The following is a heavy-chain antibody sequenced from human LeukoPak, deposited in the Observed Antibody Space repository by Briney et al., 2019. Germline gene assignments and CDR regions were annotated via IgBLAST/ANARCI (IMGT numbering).Heavy chain of an antibody. CDR3: AFRGYRRTFDY. D-gene: IGHD6-13*01. Sequence: PSETLSLTCSVSGGSISSYYWSWIRQPAGKGLEWIGRIYPSGSTNYNPSLNSRVTMSGDTSQNQFSLKLSSVTAADTAVYYSAFRGYRRTFDYWGQGTLVTVSS. V-gene: IGHV4-4*07. CDR1: GGSISSYY. J-gene: IGHJ4*02. CDR2: IYPSGST.